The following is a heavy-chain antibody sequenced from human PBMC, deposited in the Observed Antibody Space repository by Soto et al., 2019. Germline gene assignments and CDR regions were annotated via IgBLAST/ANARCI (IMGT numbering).Heavy chain of an antibody. CDR3: ARDISASDGDY. D-gene: IGHD2-21*01. J-gene: IGHJ4*02. CDR2: IHHSGST. CDR1: GGSISSGYY. Sequence: ASETLSLTCTVSGGSISSGYYWGWIRQAPGKGLEWIGNIHHSGSTYYNPSLESRVTISIDTSKNQFSLRLTSVTAADTAIYYCARDISASDGDYWGQGTLVTVSS. V-gene: IGHV4-38-2*02.